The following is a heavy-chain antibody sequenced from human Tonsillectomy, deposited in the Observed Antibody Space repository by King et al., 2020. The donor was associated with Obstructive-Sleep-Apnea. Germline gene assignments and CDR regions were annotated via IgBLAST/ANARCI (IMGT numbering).Heavy chain of an antibody. Sequence: VQLVESGGAVVQPGRSLRLSCSASGFVLSSNAMHWVRQAPGKGLEWVAGISHDGGATLYPDSVKGRITISRDNSKSTLALQLNSLRPEDTAVYYCVRVGGEDIRYYGMDVWGQGTTVTVSS. D-gene: IGHD3-16*01. V-gene: IGHV3-30-3*01. CDR3: VRVGGEDIRYYGMDV. CDR1: GFVLSSNA. J-gene: IGHJ6*02. CDR2: ISHDGGAT.